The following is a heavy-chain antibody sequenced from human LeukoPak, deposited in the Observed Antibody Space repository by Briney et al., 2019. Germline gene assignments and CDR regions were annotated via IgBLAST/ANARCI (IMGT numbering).Heavy chain of an antibody. CDR2: IKQDGSEK. J-gene: IGHJ4*02. Sequence: GGSLRLSCAASGFTFSSYWKSWVRQAPGKGLEWVANIKQDGSEKYYVDSVKGRFTISRDNAKNSLYLQMNSLRAEDTAVYYCARLWELLWAVDYWGQGTLVTVSS. CDR1: GFTFSSYW. D-gene: IGHD1-26*01. CDR3: ARLWELLWAVDY. V-gene: IGHV3-7*01.